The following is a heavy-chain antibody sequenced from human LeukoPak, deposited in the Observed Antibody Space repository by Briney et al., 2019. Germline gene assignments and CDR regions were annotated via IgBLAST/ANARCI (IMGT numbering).Heavy chain of an antibody. CDR1: GFTFSSYG. D-gene: IGHD3-22*01. CDR3: ASRTFYESSGYYLDN. CDR2: ISYDGNNK. Sequence: PGGSLRLSCGASGFTFSSYGMHWVRQAPGKGLEWVAVISYDGNNKYYADPVKGRFTISRDNSKNTLYLQMNSLRDEDTAVYYCASRTFYESSGYYLDNWGQGTLVTVSS. J-gene: IGHJ4*02. V-gene: IGHV3-30*03.